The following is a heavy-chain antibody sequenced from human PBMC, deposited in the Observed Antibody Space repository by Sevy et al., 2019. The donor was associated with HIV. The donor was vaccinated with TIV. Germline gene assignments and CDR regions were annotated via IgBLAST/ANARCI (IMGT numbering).Heavy chain of an antibody. Sequence: GGSLRLSCAASGFTFSTYAMHWVRQAPGKGLEWVAVISYDGSNKYYADSVKGRFTISRDNSKNTLYLQVNSLRAEDTAVYYCAREGTFYYDRTQSGFQYWGQGTLVTVSS. D-gene: IGHD3-22*01. CDR1: GFTFSTYA. J-gene: IGHJ1*01. CDR2: ISYDGSNK. V-gene: IGHV3-30-3*01. CDR3: AREGTFYYDRTQSGFQY.